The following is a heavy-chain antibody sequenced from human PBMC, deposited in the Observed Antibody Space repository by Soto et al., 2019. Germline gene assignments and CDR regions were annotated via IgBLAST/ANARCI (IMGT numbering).Heavy chain of an antibody. D-gene: IGHD6-25*01. J-gene: IGHJ3*01. CDR3: ARDRLAADAAEVAFDF. CDR1: GGYFSGYY. V-gene: IGHV4-34*01. Sequence: SETLSLTCAVYGGYFSGYYWSWIRQPPGKGLEWIGEINHSGSTNYNPSLKSRVTISVDTSKNQFSLKLSSVTAADTAVYYCARDRLAADAAEVAFDFWGRGTMVTVSS. CDR2: INHSGST.